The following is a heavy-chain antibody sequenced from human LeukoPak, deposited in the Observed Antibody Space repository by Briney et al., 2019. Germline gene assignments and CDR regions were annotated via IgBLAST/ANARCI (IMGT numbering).Heavy chain of an antibody. Sequence: PGGSLRLSCTASGFTFGDYAMSWLRQAPGKGLEWVGFIRSRDYGGTTEYAASVRGRFAISRDDSNSIAYLQMNSLKTEDTAVHYCTRRRACGSASCPGYFDYRGQGTLVTVSS. J-gene: IGHJ4*02. CDR2: IRSRDYGGTT. CDR3: TRRRACGSASCPGYFDY. D-gene: IGHD2-2*01. CDR1: GFTFGDYA. V-gene: IGHV3-49*03.